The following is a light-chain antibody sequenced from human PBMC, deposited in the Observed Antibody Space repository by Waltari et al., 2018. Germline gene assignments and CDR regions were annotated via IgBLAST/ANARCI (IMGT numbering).Light chain of an antibody. V-gene: IGKV3-15*01. CDR1: QNVNRN. J-gene: IGKJ2*01. CDR2: GAS. Sequence: EIVMTQSPDTLSVSPGDRATLSCRASQNVNRNLAWYQKKRGQAPRLLISGASARAAGIPPRFSGGGSGTEFTLTISRLEPEDFAVYYCQQYGSSPPYTFGQGTKLEIK. CDR3: QQYGSSPPYT.